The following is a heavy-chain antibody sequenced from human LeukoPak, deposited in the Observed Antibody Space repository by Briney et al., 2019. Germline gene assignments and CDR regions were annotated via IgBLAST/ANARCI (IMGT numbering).Heavy chain of an antibody. V-gene: IGHV3-21*01. CDR1: GFTFSTHT. CDR3: VRKTATEEVYFDN. J-gene: IGHJ4*02. Sequence: GGSLRLSCEASGFTFSTHTMNWVRQAPGKGLEWVSCISSRSSYIFYADSVRGRFIISRDNAKNSLYPQMNSLRPEDTAKYFCVRKTATEEVYFDNWGQGTPVTVSS. CDR2: ISSRSSYI.